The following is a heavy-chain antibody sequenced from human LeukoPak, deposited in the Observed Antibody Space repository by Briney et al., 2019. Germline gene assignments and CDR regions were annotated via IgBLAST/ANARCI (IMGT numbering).Heavy chain of an antibody. CDR2: ISSSGSTI. D-gene: IGHD3-10*01. CDR3: ARALITMVRGVIQAFDI. V-gene: IGHV3-11*01. J-gene: IGHJ3*02. CDR1: GFTFSDYY. Sequence: GGSLRLSCAASGFTFSDYYMSWIRQAPGKGLEWVSYISSSGSTIYYADSVKGRFTISRDNAKNSLYLQMNSLRAEDTAVYYCARALITMVRGVIQAFDIWGQGTMVTVSS.